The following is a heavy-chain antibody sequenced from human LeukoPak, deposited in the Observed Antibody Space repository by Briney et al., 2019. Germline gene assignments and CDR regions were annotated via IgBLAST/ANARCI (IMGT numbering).Heavy chain of an antibody. CDR3: AGMTTVANFDY. V-gene: IGHV4-59*01. D-gene: IGHD4-11*01. CDR1: GGSISSYY. CDR2: IYYSGST. J-gene: IGHJ4*02. Sequence: SETLFLTCTVSGGSISSYYWSWIRQPPGKGLEWIGYIYYSGSTNYNPSLKSRVTISVDTSKNQFSLKLSSVTAADTAVYYCAGMTTVANFDYWGQGTLVTVSS.